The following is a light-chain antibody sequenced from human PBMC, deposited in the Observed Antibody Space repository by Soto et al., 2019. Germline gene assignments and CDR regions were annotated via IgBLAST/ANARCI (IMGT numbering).Light chain of an antibody. CDR2: KAS. CDR3: QQYYNTPWT. CDR1: QSFSTW. J-gene: IGKJ1*01. V-gene: IGKV1-5*03. Sequence: DIQMTQSPSTLSASVGDTVTITCRASQSFSTWLAWYQQKPGRAPKLLIYKASTLESGVPARFSGSGSGTDFTLTISSLQAEDVAVYYCQQYYNTPWTFGQGTKVDI.